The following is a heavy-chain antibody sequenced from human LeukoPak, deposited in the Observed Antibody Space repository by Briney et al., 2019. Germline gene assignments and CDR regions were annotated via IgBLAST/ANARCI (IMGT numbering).Heavy chain of an antibody. D-gene: IGHD3-10*01. V-gene: IGHV3-23*01. CDR3: TKRAEFGGFDP. J-gene: IGHJ5*02. CDR1: GFTFSTSA. CDR2: ISTTVTNT. Sequence: PGGSLRLSCAASGFTFSTSAMTWVRQAPGKGLEWVSSISTTVTNTYYADSVKGRFTISRDNSNNTVYLQMNSLTAEDTAPYYCTKRAEFGGFDPWGQGTLVTVSS.